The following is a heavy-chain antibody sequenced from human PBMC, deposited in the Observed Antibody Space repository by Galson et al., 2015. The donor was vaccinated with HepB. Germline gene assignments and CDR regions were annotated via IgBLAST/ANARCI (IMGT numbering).Heavy chain of an antibody. D-gene: IGHD4-17*01. CDR3: AREGTSVTIDAFDL. V-gene: IGHV3-30-3*01. CDR1: GFTFSRNA. CDR2: ISYDGYNK. Sequence: SLRLSCAASGFTFSRNAMHWVRQAPGKGLEWVAVISYDGYNKYYADSVKGRFTISRDNSKNTLYLQMNSLRAEDTALYYCAREGTSVTIDAFDLWGQGTMVTVSS. J-gene: IGHJ3*01.